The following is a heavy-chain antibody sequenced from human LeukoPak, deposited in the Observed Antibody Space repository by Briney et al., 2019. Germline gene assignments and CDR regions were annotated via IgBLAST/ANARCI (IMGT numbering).Heavy chain of an antibody. J-gene: IGHJ4*02. V-gene: IGHV1-8*01. Sequence: ASVTVSCTASGGTLRSYAISWVRQAPGQGLEWMGWMSPNSGDTGYAQKFQGRVTMTSDSSISTAYMELSSLRSEDTAIYYCVRTPPNWGFDYWGQGTLVTVSS. CDR3: VRTPPNWGFDY. CDR2: MSPNSGDT. D-gene: IGHD7-27*01. CDR1: GGTLRSYA.